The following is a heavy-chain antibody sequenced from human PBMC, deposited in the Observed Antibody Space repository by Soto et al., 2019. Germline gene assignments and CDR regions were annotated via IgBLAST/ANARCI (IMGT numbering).Heavy chain of an antibody. CDR3: ATDYYGSGNYYNVANCFDP. D-gene: IGHD3-10*01. CDR2: ISSSSSYI. V-gene: IGHV3-21*01. J-gene: IGHJ5*02. CDR1: GFTLSSYT. Sequence: GGSLRLSCAASGFTLSSYTMNWVRQAPGKGLEWVSSISSSSSYIYYAESVKGRFTISRDNAKNSLYLQMNSLRAEDTAVYYCATDYYGSGNYYNVANCFDPWGQGTLVTVSS.